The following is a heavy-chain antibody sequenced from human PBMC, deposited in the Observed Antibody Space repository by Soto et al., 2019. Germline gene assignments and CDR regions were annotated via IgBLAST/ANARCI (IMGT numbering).Heavy chain of an antibody. J-gene: IGHJ4*02. CDR2: ISSSSSYI. V-gene: IGHV3-21*01. Sequence: PGGSLRLSCAASGFTFGSYSMNWVRQAAGKWLEWVSSISSSSSYIYYADSVKGRFTISRDNAENSLYLQMNSLRAEDTAVYYCARTTVTRGLDYWGQGXLVTVYS. CDR3: ARTTVTRGLDY. CDR1: GFTFGSYS. D-gene: IGHD4-4*01.